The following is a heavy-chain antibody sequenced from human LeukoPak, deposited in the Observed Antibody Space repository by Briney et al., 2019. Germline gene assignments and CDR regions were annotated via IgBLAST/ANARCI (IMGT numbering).Heavy chain of an antibody. Sequence: GGSLRLSCAASGFTFRTSWMTWVRQAPGKGLEWVANLKPDGSEKNYVDPVKGRFTISRDNAENSLSLQMNSLRAEDTALYYCARDLRSALIAWGQGILVTVSS. CDR1: GFTFRTSW. J-gene: IGHJ5*02. D-gene: IGHD2/OR15-2a*01. CDR3: ARDLRSALIA. V-gene: IGHV3-7*01. CDR2: LKPDGSEK.